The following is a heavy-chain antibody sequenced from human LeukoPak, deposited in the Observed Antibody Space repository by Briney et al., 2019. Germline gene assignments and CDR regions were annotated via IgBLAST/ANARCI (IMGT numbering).Heavy chain of an antibody. Sequence: GGSLRLSCAASGATFSRYWMSWVRQAPGKGLEWVANINQDGSLKYYVDSVKGRFTISRGNAKNSLYLQMNSLRAEDTAVYYCARPESTGTVDNWGQGTLVTVST. CDR3: ARPESTGTVDN. CDR1: GATFSRYW. D-gene: IGHD2-8*02. J-gene: IGHJ4*02. V-gene: IGHV3-7*01. CDR2: INQDGSLK.